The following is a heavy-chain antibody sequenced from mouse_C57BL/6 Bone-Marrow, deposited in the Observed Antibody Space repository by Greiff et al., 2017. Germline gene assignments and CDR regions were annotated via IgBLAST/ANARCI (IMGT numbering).Heavy chain of an antibody. D-gene: IGHD2-4*01. V-gene: IGHV1-76*01. Sequence: QVQLQQSGAELVRPGASVKLSCKASGYTFTDYYINWVKQRPGQGLEWIARIYPGSGDTSYNEKFKGKATLTAEKSSSTAYMQLSSLTSEDSAVYFCARGRLRRMDYWGQGTSVTVSS. CDR3: ARGRLRRMDY. CDR2: IYPGSGDT. CDR1: GYTFTDYY. J-gene: IGHJ4*01.